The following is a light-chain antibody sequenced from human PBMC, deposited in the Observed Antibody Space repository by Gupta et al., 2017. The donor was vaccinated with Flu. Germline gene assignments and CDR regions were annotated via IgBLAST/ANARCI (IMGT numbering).Light chain of an antibody. Sequence: QAGLTQPPSVSKGLRPTATLTCTGNSNNVGNQGAAWLQQHQGHPPKVLSDRNNNRPSGISERFSASRSGNTASLAITGLQPEDEADYYCSAWDSSLNGAVFGGGTKVTVL. V-gene: IGLV10-54*04. J-gene: IGLJ3*02. CDR2: RNN. CDR3: SAWDSSLNGAV. CDR1: SNNVGNQG.